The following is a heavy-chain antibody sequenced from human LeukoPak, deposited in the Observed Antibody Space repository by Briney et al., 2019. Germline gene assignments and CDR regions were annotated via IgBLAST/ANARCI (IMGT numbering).Heavy chain of an antibody. CDR3: AKDQDYYDSVDAFDI. D-gene: IGHD3-22*01. Sequence: GGSLRLSCAASGFSFSSYAMTWVRQAPGKGLEWVSAISGSGGSTYYADSVKGRFTISRDNSKNPPYLQMNSLRAEDTAVYYCAKDQDYYDSVDAFDIGGQGTMVTVSS. J-gene: IGHJ3*02. CDR2: ISGSGGST. CDR1: GFSFSSYA. V-gene: IGHV3-23*01.